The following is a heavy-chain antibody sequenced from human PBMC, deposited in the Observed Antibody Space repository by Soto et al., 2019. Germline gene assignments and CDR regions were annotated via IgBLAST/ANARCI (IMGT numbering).Heavy chain of an antibody. V-gene: IGHV4-34*01. CDR1: GGSFSGYY. Sequence: SETLSLTCAVYGGSFSGYYWSWIRQPPGKGLEWIGEINHSGSTNYNPSLKSRVTISVDTAKNLFSLKLSSVTAADTAVYYCARGDYDILTGYHNWFDPWGQGTLVTVSS. CDR3: ARGDYDILTGYHNWFDP. J-gene: IGHJ5*02. D-gene: IGHD3-9*01. CDR2: INHSGST.